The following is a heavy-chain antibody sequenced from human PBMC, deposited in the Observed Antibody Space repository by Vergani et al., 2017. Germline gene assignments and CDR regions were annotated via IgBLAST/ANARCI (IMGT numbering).Heavy chain of an antibody. CDR3: AKDKPKYSYGNGFDY. Sequence: VQLVESGGGLVQPGRSLRLSCAASGFTFDDYAMHWVRQAPGKGLEWVSGISWNSGSIGYADSVKGRFTISRDNAKNSLYLQMNSLRAEDTAVYYCAKDKPKYSYGNGFDYWGQGTLVTVSS. CDR2: ISWNSGSI. CDR1: GFTFDDYA. J-gene: IGHJ4*02. D-gene: IGHD5-18*01. V-gene: IGHV3-9*01.